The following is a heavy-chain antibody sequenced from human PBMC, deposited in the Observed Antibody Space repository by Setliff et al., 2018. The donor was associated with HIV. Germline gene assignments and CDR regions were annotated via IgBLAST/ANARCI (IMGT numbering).Heavy chain of an antibody. D-gene: IGHD3-10*01. CDR3: ARHRRDYYGSGGCSA. CDR1: GGSINSYY. Sequence: PSETLSLTCTVSGGSINSYYWSWIRQPPGKGLEWIVYIFYSGTTSYNPSLKSRVTISVDTSKNQFSLKLSSVTAADTAVYYCARHRRDYYGSGGCSAWGQGTLVIVSS. J-gene: IGHJ5*02. V-gene: IGHV4-59*08. CDR2: IFYSGTT.